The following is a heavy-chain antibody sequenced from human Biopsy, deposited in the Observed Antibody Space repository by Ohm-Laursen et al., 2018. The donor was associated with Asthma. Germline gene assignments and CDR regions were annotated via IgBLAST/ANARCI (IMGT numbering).Heavy chain of an antibody. CDR2: ISVYNGNT. Sequence: SVKVSRKPSGYTFNSAGITWVRQAPGQGFEWMGWISVYNGNTKVAQKLQDRVTMITDTSTSTAYVELRSLRSDDTAVYFCARAVDYSHYYGIDVWGQGTTVTVS. CDR3: ARAVDYSHYYGIDV. V-gene: IGHV1-18*01. J-gene: IGHJ6*02. CDR1: GYTFNSAG. D-gene: IGHD3-10*01.